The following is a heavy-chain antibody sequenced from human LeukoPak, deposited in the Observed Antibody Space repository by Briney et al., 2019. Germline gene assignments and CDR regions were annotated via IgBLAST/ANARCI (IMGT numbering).Heavy chain of an antibody. CDR3: ATVDPIDGGGYASF. V-gene: IGHV3-15*01. CDR2: IKTKTDGETV. CDR1: GFIFRKTS. J-gene: IGHJ4*02. Sequence: PGGSLRLSCATSGFIFRKTSMTWVRQAPGKGLEWVGPIKTKTDGETVDSAAPVRGRFTLSRDDSKDTLYLQMGSLKAEDTGVYFCATVDPIDGGGYASFWGPGARGTVS. D-gene: IGHD2-15*01.